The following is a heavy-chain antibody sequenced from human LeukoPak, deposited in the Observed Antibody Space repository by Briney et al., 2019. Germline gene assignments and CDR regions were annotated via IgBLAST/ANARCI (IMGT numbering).Heavy chain of an antibody. CDR1: GGSISSYY. D-gene: IGHD3-10*01. CDR3: ARSGPFGSGRKARAYFDY. J-gene: IGHJ4*02. CDR2: IYYSGST. Sequence: SETLSLTCTVSGGSISSYYWSWIRQPPGKGLEWIGYIYYSGSTNYNPSLKSRVSISIDTSKNQVSLRLISVGAADTAVYYCARSGPFGSGRKARAYFDYWGQGILVTVSS. V-gene: IGHV4-59*01.